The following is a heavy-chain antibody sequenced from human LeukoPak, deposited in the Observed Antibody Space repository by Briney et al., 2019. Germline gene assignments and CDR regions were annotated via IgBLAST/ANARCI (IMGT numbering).Heavy chain of an antibody. D-gene: IGHD6-19*01. CDR3: AKDSYSSGWYSLGNYYYHGMDV. Sequence: GGSLRLSCAASGFTFSSYGMHWVRQAPGKGLEWVAVISYDGSNKYYADSVKGRFTISRDNSKNTLYLQMNSLRAEDTAVYYCAKDSYSSGWYSLGNYYYHGMDVWGQGTTVTVSS. J-gene: IGHJ6*02. CDR2: ISYDGSNK. CDR1: GFTFSSYG. V-gene: IGHV3-30*18.